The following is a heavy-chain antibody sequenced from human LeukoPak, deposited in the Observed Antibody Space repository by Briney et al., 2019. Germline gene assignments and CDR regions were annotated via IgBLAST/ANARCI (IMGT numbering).Heavy chain of an antibody. D-gene: IGHD3-22*01. CDR3: ARGDVPLPYYYDSSGYYVFDY. CDR2: ISYDGSNK. CDR1: GFTFSSYA. Sequence: GRSLRLSCAASGFTFSSYAMHWVRQAPGKGLEWVAVISYDGSNKYYADSVKGRFTISRDNSKNTLYLQMNSLRAEDTAVYYCARGDVPLPYYYDSSGYYVFDYWGQGTLVTVSS. J-gene: IGHJ4*02. V-gene: IGHV3-30-3*01.